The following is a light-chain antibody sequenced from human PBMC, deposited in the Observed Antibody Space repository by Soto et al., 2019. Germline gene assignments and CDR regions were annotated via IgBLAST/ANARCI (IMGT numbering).Light chain of an antibody. CDR1: QSVSSY. Sequence: EIVLTQSPATLSLSPGERATLSCRASQSVSSYLAWYQQKPGQAPRLLIYDASNRATGIPARFSGSGSGTDFTLTISSLEPEDLAVYYCQQRSNWPLLTFGGGTKLEIK. J-gene: IGKJ4*01. CDR3: QQRSNWPLLT. V-gene: IGKV3-11*01. CDR2: DAS.